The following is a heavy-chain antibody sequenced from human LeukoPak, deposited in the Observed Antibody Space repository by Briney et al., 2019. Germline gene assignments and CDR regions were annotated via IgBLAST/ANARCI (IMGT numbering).Heavy chain of an antibody. D-gene: IGHD3-9*01. CDR3: ARVDYDILTGLYYMDV. J-gene: IGHJ6*03. CDR2: ISAYNGYT. Sequence: AASVKVSCKASGYTFTSYGISWVRQAPGQGFEWMGWISAYNGYTNYAQKLQGRVTMTTDTSTSTAYMELRSLRSDDTAVYYCARVDYDILTGLYYMDVWGKGTTVTISS. V-gene: IGHV1-18*01. CDR1: GYTFTSYG.